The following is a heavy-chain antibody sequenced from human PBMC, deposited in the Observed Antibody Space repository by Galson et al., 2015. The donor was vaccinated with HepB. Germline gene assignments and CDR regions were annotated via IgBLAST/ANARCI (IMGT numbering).Heavy chain of an antibody. CDR3: ARVSIAARPGGFDY. CDR1: GFTFSSYS. CDR2: ISSSSSYI. D-gene: IGHD6-6*01. J-gene: IGHJ4*02. V-gene: IGHV3-21*01. Sequence: SLRLSCAASGFTFSSYSMSWVRQAPGKGLEWVSSISSSSSYIYYADSVKGRFTISRDNAKNSLYLQMNSLRAEDTAVYYCARVSIAARPGGFDYWGQGTLVTVSS.